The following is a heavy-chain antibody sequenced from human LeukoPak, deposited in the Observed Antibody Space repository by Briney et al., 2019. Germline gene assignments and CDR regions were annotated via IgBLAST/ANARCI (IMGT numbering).Heavy chain of an antibody. Sequence: GGSLRLSCVVSGFTSGFTFSSRWMHWVRQAPGKGLVLVSLVKNDGSTNYADFVKGRFTVSRDNAENTLYLQMNNLRVEDTALYFCHPLGYTSNWGQGTLVTVSS. CDR3: HPLGYTSN. J-gene: IGHJ4*02. D-gene: IGHD6-13*01. CDR2: VKNDGST. CDR1: GFTFSSRW. V-gene: IGHV3-74*01.